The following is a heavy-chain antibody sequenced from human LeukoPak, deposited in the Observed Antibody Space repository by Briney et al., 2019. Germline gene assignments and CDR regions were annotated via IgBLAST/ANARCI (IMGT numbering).Heavy chain of an antibody. CDR3: ARQVRHTAMIPGREDY. D-gene: IGHD5-18*01. J-gene: IGHJ4*02. V-gene: IGHV4-39*01. CDR1: GDSLSSSNYY. CDR2: INYSGTT. Sequence: PSETLSLTCTVSGDSLSSSNYYWVWIRQPPGKGLEWIGSINYSGTTYYNPSLKSRVTISADTSKKQFSLKLSSVTAADTAVYYCARQVRHTAMIPGREDYWGQGTLVTVSS.